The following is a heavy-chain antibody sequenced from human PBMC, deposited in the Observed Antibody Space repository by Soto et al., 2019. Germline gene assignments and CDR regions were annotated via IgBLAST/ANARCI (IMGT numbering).Heavy chain of an antibody. Sequence: QIQLVQSGAEVKKPGASVKVSCKASGYTLTTYGVSWVRQAPGQGLEWMGWLSTNNGYTNFAQTFQGRVTMTPDTSTHKGYTDLRSRTSADPAVYYCAAVDVVPGYSIYWGEGTLVTFSS. D-gene: IGHD3-9*01. CDR2: LSTNNGYT. V-gene: IGHV1-18*01. J-gene: IGHJ1*01. CDR1: GYTLTTYG. CDR3: AAVDVVPGYSIY.